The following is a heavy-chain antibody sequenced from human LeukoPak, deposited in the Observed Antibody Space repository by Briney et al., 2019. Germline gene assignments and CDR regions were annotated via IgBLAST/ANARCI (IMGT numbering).Heavy chain of an antibody. CDR1: GYTFTVYY. Sequence: EASVTVSFKASGYTFTVYYMHWVRQAPGQGVEWMGWINPNSGGTNYAQKFQGRVTMTRVTAISTAYMELSRLRSDDTAVYYCASGSSSSVGYFDYWGQGTLVTVSS. D-gene: IGHD6-6*01. CDR2: INPNSGGT. CDR3: ASGSSSSVGYFDY. J-gene: IGHJ4*02. V-gene: IGHV1-2*02.